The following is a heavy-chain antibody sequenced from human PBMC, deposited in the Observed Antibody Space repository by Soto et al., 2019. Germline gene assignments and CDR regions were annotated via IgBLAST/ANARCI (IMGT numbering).Heavy chain of an antibody. CDR3: ARDTPDSSGVGWFDP. CDR1: GGTFSSYA. CDR2: IIPIFGTA. J-gene: IGHJ5*02. Sequence: QVQLVQSGAEVKKPGSSVKVSCKASGGTFSSYAISWVRQAPGQGLEWMGGIIPIFGTANYAQKLQGRVTITADKSTSTAYMELSSLRSEDTAVYYCARDTPDSSGVGWFDPWGQGTLVTVSS. V-gene: IGHV1-69*06. D-gene: IGHD3-22*01.